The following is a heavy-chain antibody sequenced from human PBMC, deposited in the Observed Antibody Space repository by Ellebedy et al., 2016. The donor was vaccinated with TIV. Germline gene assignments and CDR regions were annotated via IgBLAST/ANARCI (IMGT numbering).Heavy chain of an antibody. J-gene: IGHJ4*02. Sequence: PGGSLRLSCAASGFTFSIYCMRWVRQAPGKGLECVANIKQDGSENSYVDSVKGRFTISRDNAKNSLYLQMNSLRAEDTAVYYCSRHTDYALDYWGQGALVTVSS. D-gene: IGHD4-17*01. V-gene: IGHV3-7*01. CDR1: GFTFSIYC. CDR3: SRHTDYALDY. CDR2: IKQDGSEN.